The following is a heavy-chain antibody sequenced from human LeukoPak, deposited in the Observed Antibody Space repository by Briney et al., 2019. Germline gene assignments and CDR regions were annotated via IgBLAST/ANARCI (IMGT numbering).Heavy chain of an antibody. CDR2: ISSSSSYI. Sequence: GGSLRLSCAASGFTFSSYSMNWVRQAPRKGLEWVSSISSSSSYIYYADSMKGRFTISRDNAKNSLYLQMNSLRAEDTAVYYCAYGYGDGQGESYNYMDVWGKGTTVTVSS. D-gene: IGHD4-17*01. V-gene: IGHV3-21*06. CDR1: GFTFSSYS. J-gene: IGHJ6*03. CDR3: AYGYGDGQGESYNYMDV.